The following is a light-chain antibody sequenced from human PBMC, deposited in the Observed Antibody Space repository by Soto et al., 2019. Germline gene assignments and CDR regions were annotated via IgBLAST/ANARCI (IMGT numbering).Light chain of an antibody. J-gene: IGLJ3*02. V-gene: IGLV1-47*01. Sequence: QSVLTQPPSASGTPGQRVTISCSGSRSNIGSNYVYWYQQFPGTAPKLLIYRNNQRPSGVRDRFSGSKSGTSASLAISGLRSEDEADYYCAAWDDSQSGRVFGGGTKLTVL. CDR3: AAWDDSQSGRV. CDR2: RNN. CDR1: RSNIGSNY.